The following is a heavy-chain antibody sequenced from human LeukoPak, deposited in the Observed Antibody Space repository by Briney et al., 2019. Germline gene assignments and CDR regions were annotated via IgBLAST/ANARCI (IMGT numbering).Heavy chain of an antibody. CDR1: GFTLSSYG. CDR3: ATGGYGGNSDYYYYFGMYV. V-gene: IGHV3-30*03. D-gene: IGHD4-23*01. CDR2: ISYDGSNK. Sequence: PGGSLRLSRAASGFTLSSYGMHWVPQAPGKGLEWVAVISYDGSNKYYADSVKGRSTIFRDNSKNTLYLPMNTLRAEDTAVYYCATGGYGGNSDYYYYFGMYVWGEGATVAVSS. J-gene: IGHJ6*04.